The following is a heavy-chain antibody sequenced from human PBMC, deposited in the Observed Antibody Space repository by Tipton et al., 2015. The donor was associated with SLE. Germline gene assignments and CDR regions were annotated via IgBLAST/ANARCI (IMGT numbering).Heavy chain of an antibody. D-gene: IGHD4-17*01. CDR3: ARGPGRNDYGDYFDY. J-gene: IGHJ4*02. V-gene: IGHV3-21*03. CDR1: GFTFSSYS. Sequence: SLRLSCAASGFTFSSYSMNWVRQAPGKGLEWVSSISSSSSYIYYADSVKGRFTISRDNAKNSLYLQMNSLRAEDTAVYYCARGPGRNDYGDYFDYWGQGTLVTVSS. CDR2: ISSSSSYI.